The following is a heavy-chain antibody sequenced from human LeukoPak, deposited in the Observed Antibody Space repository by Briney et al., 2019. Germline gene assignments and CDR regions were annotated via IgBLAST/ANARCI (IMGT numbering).Heavy chain of an antibody. Sequence: PGGSLRLSCAASGFTFSSYAMSWVRQAPGKGLEWVSAVSGSGGSTYYADSVKGRFTISRDNSKNTLYLQMNSLRAEDTAVYYCAKDGHSSSWYVADYWGQGTLVTVSS. D-gene: IGHD6-13*01. J-gene: IGHJ4*02. CDR1: GFTFSSYA. CDR2: VSGSGGST. CDR3: AKDGHSSSWYVADY. V-gene: IGHV3-23*01.